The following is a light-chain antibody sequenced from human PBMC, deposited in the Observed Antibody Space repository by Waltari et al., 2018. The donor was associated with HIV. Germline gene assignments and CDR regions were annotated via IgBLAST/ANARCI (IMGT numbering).Light chain of an antibody. CDR2: NAS. CDR1: QSISTW. Sequence: DIQMTQSPSTLSASVGDRVTLTCRASQSISTWLAWYQQNPGKAPKVLIYNASTLEFGAPSSFSGSGSGTEFTLTISSLHPDDFATYYCQQYHSYPYTFGQGTHLEIK. CDR3: QQYHSYPYT. V-gene: IGKV1-5*03. J-gene: IGKJ2*01.